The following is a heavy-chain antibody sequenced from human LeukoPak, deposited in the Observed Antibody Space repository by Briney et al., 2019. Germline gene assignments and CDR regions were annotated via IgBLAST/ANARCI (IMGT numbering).Heavy chain of an antibody. CDR2: INHSGST. V-gene: IGHV4-34*01. Sequence: SETLSLTCAVYGGSFSGYYWSWIRQPPGKGLEWIGEINHSGSTNYNPSLKSRVTISVDTSKNQFSLKLSSVTAADTAVYYCARRPRAAYYYYMDVWGKGTTVTVSS. J-gene: IGHJ6*03. CDR1: GGSFSGYY. CDR3: ARRPRAAYYYYMDV. D-gene: IGHD6-6*01.